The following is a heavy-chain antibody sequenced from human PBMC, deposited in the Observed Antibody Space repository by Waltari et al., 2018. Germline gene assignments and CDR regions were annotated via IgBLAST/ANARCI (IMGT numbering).Heavy chain of an antibody. Sequence: QLQLQESGPGLVKPSETLSLTCTVSGGSVSSSIYYWGWIRQPPGKGLEWIGSITYAGNTYYNPSLKSRVSISVDTSQNQFSLNLNSVIAADTAVYYCARVWDSTGSHPDDYWGQGTLVTVSS. V-gene: IGHV4-39*07. D-gene: IGHD3-16*02. J-gene: IGHJ4*02. CDR2: ITYAGNT. CDR3: ARVWDSTGSHPDDY. CDR1: GGSVSSSIYY.